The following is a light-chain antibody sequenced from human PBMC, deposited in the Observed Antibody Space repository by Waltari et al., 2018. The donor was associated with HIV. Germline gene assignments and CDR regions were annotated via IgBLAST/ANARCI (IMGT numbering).Light chain of an antibody. CDR3: MQGTHWPRT. CDR1: QSLVSSDGYTY. CDR2: EVS. V-gene: IGKV2-30*01. Sequence: DVAMTQSPLSLPVTLGQPATFSCSSRQSLVSSDGYTYLDWLQQRPGQSPRRLIYEVSKRDSGVPDRFSGSGSGTDFTLRISRVEAEDVGVYYCMQGTHWPRTFGQGTKVEI. J-gene: IGKJ1*01.